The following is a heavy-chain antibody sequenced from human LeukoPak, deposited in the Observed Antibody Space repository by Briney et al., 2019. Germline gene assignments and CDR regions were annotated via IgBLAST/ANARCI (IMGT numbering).Heavy chain of an antibody. CDR2: MNPNSGNT. J-gene: IGHJ4*02. Sequence: ASVKVSCKASGYTFTSYDINWVRQATGQGLEWMGWMNPNSGNTGYAQKFQGRVTMTRNTSISTAYMELSSLRSEDTAVYYCARDRGVWDIVVVPAAIPLFDYWGQGTLVTVSS. D-gene: IGHD2-2*02. V-gene: IGHV1-8*02. CDR3: ARDRGVWDIVVVPAAIPLFDY. CDR1: GYTFTSYD.